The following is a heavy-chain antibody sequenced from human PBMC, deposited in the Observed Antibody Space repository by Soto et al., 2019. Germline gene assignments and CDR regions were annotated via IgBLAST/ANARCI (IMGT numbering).Heavy chain of an antibody. CDR3: ARARFDSWSHIYYGLDV. J-gene: IGHJ6*02. D-gene: IGHD3-3*01. Sequence: TSETLSLTCAVYGGSFSGYSWTWLRQPPGKGLEWIGEINHSGTTDYNPALKSRVTMSADTSKNQFSLRMTSVTAADTAVYYCARARFDSWSHIYYGLDVRGQGTTVTVSS. V-gene: IGHV4-34*01. CDR1: GGSFSGYS. CDR2: INHSGTT.